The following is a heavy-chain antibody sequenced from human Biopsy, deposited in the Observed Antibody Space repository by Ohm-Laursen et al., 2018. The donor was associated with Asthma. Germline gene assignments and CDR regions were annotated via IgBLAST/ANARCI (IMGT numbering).Heavy chain of an antibody. D-gene: IGHD2-2*01. CDR1: GGTFNTYV. CDR3: ARKAGSCISRTCYSLDF. V-gene: IGHV1-69*13. J-gene: IGHJ4*02. Sequence: ASVKVSCKSLGGTFNTYVIGWVRQAPGQGLEWMGGINSVFGTTTYPQKFQDRVTITADDSTSAVYMELSSLRSEDTAVYYCARKAGSCISRTCYSLDFWGQRTLVTVSS. CDR2: INSVFGTT.